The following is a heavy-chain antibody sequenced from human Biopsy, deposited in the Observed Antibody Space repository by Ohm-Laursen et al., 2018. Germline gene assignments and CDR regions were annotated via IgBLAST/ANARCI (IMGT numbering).Heavy chain of an antibody. Sequence: ASVNVSCKVSGYTLTALSMHWVRQAPGRGLEWMGGFAPENGKTIYAQKFQGGITMTEDTSTDTAYMELSSLRSEDTAVYYCASDDSRNEKNAFDIWGQGTMVTVSS. J-gene: IGHJ3*02. CDR2: FAPENGKT. D-gene: IGHD3-22*01. CDR1: GYTLTALS. CDR3: ASDDSRNEKNAFDI. V-gene: IGHV1-24*01.